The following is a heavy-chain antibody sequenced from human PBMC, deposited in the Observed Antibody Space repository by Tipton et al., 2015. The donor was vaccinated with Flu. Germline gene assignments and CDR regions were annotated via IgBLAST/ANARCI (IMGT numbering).Heavy chain of an antibody. Sequence: TLSLTCTVSGGSISSSNYYWGWIRQPPGKGLEWIGYTYHGERTHYNSSLKSRVTISVDTSKSQFSLKLTSVIAADTAVYYCARRGYSNSSFDYWGQGTLVTVSS. D-gene: IGHD6-6*01. CDR3: ARRGYSNSSFDY. J-gene: IGHJ4*02. V-gene: IGHV4-39*01. CDR2: TYHGERT. CDR1: GGSISSSNYY.